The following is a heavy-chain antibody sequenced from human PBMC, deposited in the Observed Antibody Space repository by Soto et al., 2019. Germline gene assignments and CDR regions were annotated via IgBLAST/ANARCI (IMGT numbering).Heavy chain of an antibody. Sequence: EVQLVESGGGLVQPGGSLRLSCAASGFSLSSYWMSWVRQAPGKGLEWVANMNQDGSESDYVGSVKGRFTFTRDNAKNSLYLQMNSLRAEDTAVYYCARLSTSAGLRDLACWCQGTLVTVSS. CDR1: GFSLSSYW. CDR2: MNQDGSES. V-gene: IGHV3-7*01. J-gene: IGHJ4*02. CDR3: ARLSTSAGLRDLAC.